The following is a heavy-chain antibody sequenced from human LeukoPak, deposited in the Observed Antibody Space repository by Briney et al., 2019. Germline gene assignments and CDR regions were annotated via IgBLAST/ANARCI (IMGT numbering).Heavy chain of an antibody. V-gene: IGHV1-2*02. CDR2: INPNSGGT. J-gene: IGHJ4*02. CDR3: ARGGRDYGDYIWGIGIDY. Sequence: ASVTVSCKASGYTFTGNFIHWVRQAPGQGLEWMGWINPNSGGTNYAQKFQGRVTMTRDTTISTAYLELSRLRSDDTAVYYCARGGRDYGDYIWGIGIDYWGQGTLVTVSS. CDR1: GYTFTGNF. D-gene: IGHD4-17*01.